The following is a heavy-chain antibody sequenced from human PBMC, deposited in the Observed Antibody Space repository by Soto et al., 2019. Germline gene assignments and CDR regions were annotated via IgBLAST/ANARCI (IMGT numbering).Heavy chain of an antibody. J-gene: IGHJ5*02. CDR2: ISAGATHI. D-gene: IGHD2-2*01. V-gene: IGHV3-23*01. Sequence: EVHLLESGGDLVQPGGSLRLSCAASGFTFSTYAMSWVRQAPGKGLEWVSAISAGATHIYYAESVRGRFTISRDNSQNTLYLQMNSLRAEDTAVYYCANQYCTSNCCYEVSWGQGTLVTVSS. CDR3: ANQYCTSNCCYEVS. CDR1: GFTFSTYA.